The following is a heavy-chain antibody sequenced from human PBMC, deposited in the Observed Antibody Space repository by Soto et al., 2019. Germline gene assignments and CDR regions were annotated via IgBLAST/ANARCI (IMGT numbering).Heavy chain of an antibody. D-gene: IGHD7-27*01. J-gene: IGHJ2*01. V-gene: IGHV3-23*01. CDR2: ISDSGGFT. CDR3: AKRPLNWGKWYFDL. Sequence: EVQLLESGGGLVQPGGSLRLSCAASGFTFSSYAITWVRQAPGKGLEWVSIISDSGGFTYYADSVKGRFTISRDNSINTLYRQMNSLRAEDTAVYYCAKRPLNWGKWYFDLWGRGTLVTVSS. CDR1: GFTFSSYA.